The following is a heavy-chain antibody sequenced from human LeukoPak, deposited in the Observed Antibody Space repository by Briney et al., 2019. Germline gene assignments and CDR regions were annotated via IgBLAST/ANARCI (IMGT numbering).Heavy chain of an antibody. J-gene: IGHJ4*02. Sequence: GGPLRLSCAASGFTFRSYGMHWVRQAPGKGLEWVAVIWYDGSNKYYADSVKGRFTISRDNSKNTLYLQMNSLRAEDTAVYYCARDLGTVTTSIDYWGQGTLVTVSS. CDR2: IWYDGSNK. CDR1: GFTFRSYG. CDR3: ARDLGTVTTSIDY. D-gene: IGHD4-17*01. V-gene: IGHV3-33*01.